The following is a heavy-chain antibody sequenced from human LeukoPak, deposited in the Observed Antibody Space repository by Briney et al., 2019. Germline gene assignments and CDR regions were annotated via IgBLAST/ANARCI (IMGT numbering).Heavy chain of an antibody. CDR2: INPNSGGT. J-gene: IGHJ4*02. D-gene: IGHD3-22*01. Sequence: ASVTVSCKAFGYNFIGYYIHWVRQAPGQGLEWMGWINPNSGGTNFAQKFQGRVTMTRDTSISIAYMELSRLRSDDTAVYYCARELDNFDSSVRYWGQGTLVTVSS. V-gene: IGHV1-2*02. CDR1: GYNFIGYY. CDR3: ARELDNFDSSVRY.